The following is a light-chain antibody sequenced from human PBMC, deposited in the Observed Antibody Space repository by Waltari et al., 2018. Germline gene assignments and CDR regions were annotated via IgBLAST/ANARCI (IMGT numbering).Light chain of an antibody. V-gene: IGKV3-20*01. CDR2: AAS. J-gene: IGKJ1*01. Sequence: ELVLTQSPGTLSLSPGERATLSCRASHSVSKYLAWYQQRPGQAPRLLIYAASTRATGIPDRFSGSGYGTDFSLIISRLEPEDFAVYYCQNHERLPATFGQGTKVEIK. CDR3: QNHERLPAT. CDR1: HSVSKY.